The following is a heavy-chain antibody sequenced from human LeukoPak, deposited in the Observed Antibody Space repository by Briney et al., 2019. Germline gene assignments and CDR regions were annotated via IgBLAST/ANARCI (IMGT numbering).Heavy chain of an antibody. CDR3: ARQRITMVRGVITNWFDP. CDR2: IYPGDSDT. Sequence: GESLKISCKGSGYSFTSYWIGWVRQMPGKGLEWMGIIYPGDSDTRYSPSFQGQVTISADKSISTAYLQWSSLKASDTAMYYCARQRITMVRGVITNWFDPWGQGTLVTVSS. CDR1: GYSFTSYW. D-gene: IGHD3-10*01. J-gene: IGHJ5*02. V-gene: IGHV5-51*01.